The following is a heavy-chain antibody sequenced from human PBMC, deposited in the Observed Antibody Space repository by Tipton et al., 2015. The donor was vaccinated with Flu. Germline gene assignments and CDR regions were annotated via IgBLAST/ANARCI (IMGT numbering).Heavy chain of an antibody. D-gene: IGHD4-11*01. CDR3: ARRDYSNYVSDPKSLFDP. CDR2: IYNNQYT. Sequence: TLSLTCTVSGGFVSSYYWNWIRQPPGKGLEWIGYIYNNQYTKYNPSLKSRVTVSVDPSMSQFSLRLTSVTAADTAVYYCARRDYSNYVSDPKSLFDPWGQGILVTVSS. CDR1: GGFVSSYY. J-gene: IGHJ5*02. V-gene: IGHV4-4*09.